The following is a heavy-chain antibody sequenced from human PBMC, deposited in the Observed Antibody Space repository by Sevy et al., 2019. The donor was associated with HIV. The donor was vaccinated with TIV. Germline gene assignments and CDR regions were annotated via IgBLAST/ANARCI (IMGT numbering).Heavy chain of an antibody. J-gene: IGHJ6*02. CDR3: ARDQQYPTYYYYYGMDV. D-gene: IGHD2-2*01. CDR2: ISSSGSTI. V-gene: IGHV3-48*03. Sequence: GGSLRLSCAASGFTFSSYEMNWVRQAPGKGLEGVSYISSSGSTIYYADSVKGRFTIFRDNAKNSLYLQMNSLRAEDTAVYYCARDQQYPTYYYYYGMDVWGQGTTVTVSS. CDR1: GFTFSSYE.